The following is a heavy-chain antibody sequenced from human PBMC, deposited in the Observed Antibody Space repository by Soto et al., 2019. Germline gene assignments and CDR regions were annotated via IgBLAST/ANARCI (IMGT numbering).Heavy chain of an antibody. Sequence: PSETLSLTCTVSGGSISSGGYYWSWIRQHPGKGLEWIGYIYYSGSTYYNPSLKSRVTISVDTSKNQFSLKLSSVTAADTAVYYCATSLPLNYYMDVWGKGTTVTVSS. V-gene: IGHV4-31*02. J-gene: IGHJ6*03. CDR1: GGSISSGGYY. CDR3: ATSLPLNYYMDV. CDR2: IYYSGST.